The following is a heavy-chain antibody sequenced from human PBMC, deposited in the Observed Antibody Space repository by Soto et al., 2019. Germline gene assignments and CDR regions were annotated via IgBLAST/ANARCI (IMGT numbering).Heavy chain of an antibody. CDR1: GYSFTSYW. V-gene: IGHV5-51*01. D-gene: IGHD3-22*01. J-gene: IGHJ6*02. CDR3: ARHGTTDYYDSSGYHYYYYGMDV. Sequence: GESLKISCKGSGYSFTSYWIGWVRQMPGKGLEWMGIIYPGDSDTRYSPSFQGQVTISADKSISTAYLQWSSLKASDTAMYYCARHGTTDYYDSSGYHYYYYGMDVWGQGTTVTV. CDR2: IYPGDSDT.